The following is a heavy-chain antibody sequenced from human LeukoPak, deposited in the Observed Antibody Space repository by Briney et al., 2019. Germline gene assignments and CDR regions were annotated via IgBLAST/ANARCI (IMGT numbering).Heavy chain of an antibody. CDR3: ARPYYYDSRIDP. J-gene: IGHJ5*02. CDR2: MYYSGST. Sequence: SETLSLTCTVSGGSISSGDYYWSWIRQPPGKGLEWIAYMYYSGSTYYNPSLKSRVTMSADTSKNQLSLKLSSVTAADAAVYYCARPYYYDSRIDPWGQGILVTVYS. V-gene: IGHV4-30-4*01. D-gene: IGHD3-22*01. CDR1: GGSISSGDYY.